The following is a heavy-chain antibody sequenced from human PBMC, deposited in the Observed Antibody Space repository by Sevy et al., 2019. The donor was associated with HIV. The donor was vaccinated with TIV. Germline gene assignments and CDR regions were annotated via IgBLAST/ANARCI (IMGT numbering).Heavy chain of an antibody. J-gene: IGHJ6*02. CDR3: ASSDATSRFGYYYFAMDF. CDR2: ISYTSTTI. CDR1: GFTFNTYN. D-gene: IGHD3-22*01. Sequence: GGSLRLSCAVSGFTFNTYNMNWVCQAPGKGLEWVSYISYTSTTIYYADSVRGRFTISRDNAKNTLYLQMNSLRDEDTAVYYCASSDATSRFGYYYFAMDFWGQGTSVTVSS. V-gene: IGHV3-48*02.